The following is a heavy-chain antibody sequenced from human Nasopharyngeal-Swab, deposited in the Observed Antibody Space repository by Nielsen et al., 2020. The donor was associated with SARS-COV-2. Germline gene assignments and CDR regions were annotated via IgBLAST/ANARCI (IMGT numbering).Heavy chain of an antibody. Sequence: SETLSLPCTVSGGSLSGSGYHWTWALQHPEKGLEWLGYILHNGAPYFNPSPRSRVTMSVDTSRNQFSVNVSSVTAADTAVYYCARAALTTVIGRGCMDVWGQGTTVTVSS. CDR3: ARAALTTVIGRGCMDV. J-gene: IGHJ6*02. CDR1: GGSLSGSGYH. D-gene: IGHD4-17*01. V-gene: IGHV4-31*03. CDR2: ILHNGAP.